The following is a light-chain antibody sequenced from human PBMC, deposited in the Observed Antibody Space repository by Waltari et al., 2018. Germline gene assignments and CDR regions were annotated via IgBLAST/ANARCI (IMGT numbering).Light chain of an antibody. V-gene: IGKV1-39*01. Sequence: DIQMTQSPSSLSASVGDRVTITCRASQSIATYLNWYQQKPGKAPNLLIYTTSSLQSGVPSRFSGSGSGTDFTLTISSLQPEDFATYYCQQYYSYPRTFGQGTKVEIK. CDR3: QQYYSYPRT. CDR1: QSIATY. J-gene: IGKJ1*01. CDR2: TTS.